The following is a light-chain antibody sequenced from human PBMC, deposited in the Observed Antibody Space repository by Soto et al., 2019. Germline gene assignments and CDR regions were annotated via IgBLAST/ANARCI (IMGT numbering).Light chain of an antibody. CDR1: SSDVGGYSF. CDR3: CSYAANFVL. CDR2: DVS. V-gene: IGLV2-11*01. Sequence: QSALTQSRSVSGSPGQSVAISCTGSSSDVGGYSFVSWYQHHPGKAPKLMIYDVSKRPSGVPDRFSGSKSGNTASLTISGLQAEDEADYYCCSYAANFVLLGGGTKLTVL. J-gene: IGLJ2*01.